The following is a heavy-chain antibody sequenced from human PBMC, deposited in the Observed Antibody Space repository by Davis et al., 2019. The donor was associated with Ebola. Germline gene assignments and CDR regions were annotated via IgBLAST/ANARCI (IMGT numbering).Heavy chain of an antibody. Sequence: GESLKIFCKGSGYSFTSYWIGWVRQMPGKGLEWMGIIYPGDSDTRYSPSFQGQVTISADKSISTAYLQWSSLKASDTAMYYCARLANIVVVPAGGMDVWGQGTTVTVSS. J-gene: IGHJ6*02. V-gene: IGHV5-51*01. D-gene: IGHD2-2*01. CDR3: ARLANIVVVPAGGMDV. CDR1: GYSFTSYW. CDR2: IYPGDSDT.